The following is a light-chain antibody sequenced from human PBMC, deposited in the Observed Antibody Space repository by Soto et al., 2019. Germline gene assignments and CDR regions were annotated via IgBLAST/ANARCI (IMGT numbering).Light chain of an antibody. CDR3: QQYNYNWT. V-gene: IGKV1-5*03. J-gene: IGKJ1*01. Sequence: DIQMTQSPSTLSASVGDRVTITCRASRRISSWLAWYQQKPGKAPKLLIYKASSLESGAPSRFSARGSGTEFTHAISSLQPDDSATYYYQQYNYNWTFGQGTKVEIK. CDR2: KAS. CDR1: RRISSW.